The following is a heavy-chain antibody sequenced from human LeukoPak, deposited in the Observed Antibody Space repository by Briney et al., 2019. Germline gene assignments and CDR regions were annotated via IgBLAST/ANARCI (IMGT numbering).Heavy chain of an antibody. CDR1: GFTFSSYA. CDR3: ARGDYGDYEATRYYYGMDV. Sequence: PGGSLRLSCVTSGFTFSSYAFHWVRQAPGKGLEWVATMSFDVNNKYYADSVRGRFTISRDNSKNTLYLQMNSLGAEDTAVYYCARGDYGDYEATRYYYGMDVWGQGTTVTVSS. D-gene: IGHD4-17*01. V-gene: IGHV3-30*04. CDR2: MSFDVNNK. J-gene: IGHJ6*02.